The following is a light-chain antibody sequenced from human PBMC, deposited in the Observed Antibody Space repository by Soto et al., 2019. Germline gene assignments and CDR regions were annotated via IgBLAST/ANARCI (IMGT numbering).Light chain of an antibody. CDR3: QQYSTLWT. CDR2: GAS. Sequence: ILLSQSPFTLSLSPGERATLSCRTSQSVSNNYLAWYQQKPGHAPRLLIYGASSRATGIPDRFSGSGSGTDFTLSISRLEPEDSAVYYCQQYSTLWTFGQGTKVDIK. J-gene: IGKJ1*01. CDR1: QSVSNNY. V-gene: IGKV3-20*01.